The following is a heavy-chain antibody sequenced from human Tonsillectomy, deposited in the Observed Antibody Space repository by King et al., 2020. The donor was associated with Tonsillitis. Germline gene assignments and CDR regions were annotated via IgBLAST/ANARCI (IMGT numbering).Heavy chain of an antibody. CDR1: GFTFSSYA. D-gene: IGHD6-19*01. V-gene: IGHV3-23*04. CDR3: AKDSSGWYFSPQYCFDY. CDR2: ISGSGGST. J-gene: IGHJ4*02. Sequence: EVQLVESGGGLVQPGGSLRLSCAASGFTFSSYAMSWVRQAPGKGLEWVSAISGSGGSTYYADSVKGRFTISRDNSKNTLYLQMNSLRAEDTAVYYCAKDSSGWYFSPQYCFDYWGQGTLVTVSS.